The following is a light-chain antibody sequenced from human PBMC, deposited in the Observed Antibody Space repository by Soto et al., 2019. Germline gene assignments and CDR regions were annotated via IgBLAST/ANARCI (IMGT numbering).Light chain of an antibody. Sequence: EILLTQSPGTLSLSPWERATLSCRASQSVTTTYLAWYQQKPGQAPRLLIYGASSRATGIPDRFSGSGSGTDFTLTVSRLELEDFAVYFCHQYGTSPQTFGQGTKVDI. CDR3: HQYGTSPQT. CDR1: QSVTTTY. CDR2: GAS. J-gene: IGKJ1*01. V-gene: IGKV3-20*01.